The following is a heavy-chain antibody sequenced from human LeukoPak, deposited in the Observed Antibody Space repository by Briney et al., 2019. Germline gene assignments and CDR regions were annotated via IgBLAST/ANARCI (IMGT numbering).Heavy chain of an antibody. CDR3: ASGSEVNYYDSSGPPDY. D-gene: IGHD3-22*01. CDR1: GYSISSGYY. Sequence: PSETLSLTCTVSGYSISSGYYWGWIRQSPEKGLEWIGNIYHSGSAFYNPSLKSRVTISVDTSKNQFSLKLSSVTAADTAVYYCASGSEVNYYDSSGPPDYWGQGTLVTVSS. V-gene: IGHV4-38-2*02. CDR2: IYHSGSA. J-gene: IGHJ4*02.